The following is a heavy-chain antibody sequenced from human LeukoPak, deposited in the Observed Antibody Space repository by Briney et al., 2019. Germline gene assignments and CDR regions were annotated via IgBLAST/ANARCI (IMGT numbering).Heavy chain of an antibody. D-gene: IGHD6-19*01. CDR3: ATYSSGWYEASYYYMDV. J-gene: IGHJ6*03. Sequence: GGSLRLSCAASGFTFSGSAMLWVRQASGKGLEWVGRIRSKANTYATAYAAPVKGRFIISRDDSKNTAYLQMNSLKTEDTAVYYCATYSSGWYEASYYYMDVWGKGTTVTISS. CDR2: IRSKANTYAT. CDR1: GFTFSGSA. V-gene: IGHV3-73*01.